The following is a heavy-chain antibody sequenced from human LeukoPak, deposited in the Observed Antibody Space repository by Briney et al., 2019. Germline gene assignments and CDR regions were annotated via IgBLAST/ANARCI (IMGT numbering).Heavy chain of an antibody. CDR2: IKSKSERGTT. CDR3: TSNLYCSTSSCYTLDN. CDR1: GFNFSNGW. V-gene: IGHV3-15*01. Sequence: PGGSLRLSCAASGFNFSNGWISWVRQAPGKGLEWVGRIKSKSERGTTDYAAPVKGRFTISRDGSTNTVYLHMNSLKTEDTAVYFCTSNLYCSTSSCYTLDNWGQGTLVAVSP. J-gene: IGHJ4*02. D-gene: IGHD2-2*02.